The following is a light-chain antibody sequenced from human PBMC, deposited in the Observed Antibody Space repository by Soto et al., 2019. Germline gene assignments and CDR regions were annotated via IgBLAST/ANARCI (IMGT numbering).Light chain of an antibody. V-gene: IGKV1-39*01. CDR3: QQTYSTPRCA. CDR2: AAS. J-gene: IGKJ1*01. CDR1: ESIRNN. Sequence: DIPMTQSPSSLSASVGDRVTITCRASESIRNNLNWYQQKPGKAPKLLNYAASTLQSGVPSRFSGGGSGAEFTLTIGRLLPEDFTTYYCQQTYSTPRCAFGQGTKVEFK.